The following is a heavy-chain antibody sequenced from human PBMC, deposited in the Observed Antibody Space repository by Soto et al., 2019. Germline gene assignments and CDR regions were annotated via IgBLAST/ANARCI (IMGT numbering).Heavy chain of an antibody. CDR2: IWYDGSNK. Sequence: QVQLVESGGGVVQPGRSLRLSCAASGFTFSSYGMHWVRQAAGKGLEWVAVIWYDGSNKYYADSVKGRFTISRDNSKNTLYLQMNSLRAEDTAVYYCARGSGSPDYWGQGTLVTVSS. J-gene: IGHJ4*02. CDR1: GFTFSSYG. V-gene: IGHV3-33*01. D-gene: IGHD1-26*01. CDR3: ARGSGSPDY.